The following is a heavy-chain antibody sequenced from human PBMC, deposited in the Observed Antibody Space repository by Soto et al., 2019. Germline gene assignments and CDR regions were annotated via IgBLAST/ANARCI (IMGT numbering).Heavy chain of an antibody. CDR3: ARDIVVVVAATGHKYNWFDP. D-gene: IGHD2-15*01. Sequence: SETLSLTCTVSGGSISSYYWSWIRQPPGKGLEWIGYIYYSGSTNYNPSLKGRVTISVDTSKNQFSLKLSSVTAADTAVYYCARDIVVVVAATGHKYNWFDPWGQGTLVTVSS. J-gene: IGHJ5*02. V-gene: IGHV4-59*01. CDR2: IYYSGST. CDR1: GGSISSYY.